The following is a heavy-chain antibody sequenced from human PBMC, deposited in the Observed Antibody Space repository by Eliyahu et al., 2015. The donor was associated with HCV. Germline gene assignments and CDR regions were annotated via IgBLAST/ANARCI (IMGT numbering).Heavy chain of an antibody. CDR1: GSSFSTSGEG. D-gene: IGHD3-3*01. CDR2: IYWDDDT. Sequence: QITLRESGPTQVKPAQTLTLTCTFSGSSFSTSGEGVGWIRQAPGKALEWLAFIYWDDDTRHSPSLKNRLSITKDTSKNQVVLTMTNMDPTDTGTYFCAHRGMTTIFGVVIGSGWFDPWGQGIQVTVS. CDR3: AHRGMTTIFGVVIGSGWFDP. J-gene: IGHJ5*02. V-gene: IGHV2-5*02.